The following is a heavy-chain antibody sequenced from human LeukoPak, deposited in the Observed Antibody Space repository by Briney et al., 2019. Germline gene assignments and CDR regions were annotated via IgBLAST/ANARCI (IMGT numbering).Heavy chain of an antibody. V-gene: IGHV3-53*01. D-gene: IGHD2-21*01. CDR1: GLSVSSNF. CDR2: LYSYGTT. CDR3: ARELGEALHYFDY. Sequence: GGSLRLSCAPSGLSVSSNFMSWVRQVPGKGLEWVATLYSYGTTYYADSVKGRFTISRDNPKNTLYLQMNSLRAEDTALYYCARELGEALHYFDYWGRGSLVTVSS. J-gene: IGHJ4*02.